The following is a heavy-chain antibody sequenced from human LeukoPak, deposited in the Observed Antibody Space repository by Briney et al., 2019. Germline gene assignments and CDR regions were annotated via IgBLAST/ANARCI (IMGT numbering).Heavy chain of an antibody. CDR2: VYYSGIT. J-gene: IGHJ5*02. D-gene: IGHD3-22*01. CDR1: GGSISSSSYY. CDR3: ARQRGYHYDSTTNRFSDL. V-gene: IGHV4-39*01. Sequence: SETLSLTCTVSGGSISSSSYYWGWIRQPPGKGLEWIGSVYYSGITYYNPSLKSRVTISVDTSKNQFPLRLSSVTAADTAVYYCARQRGYHYDSTTNRFSDLWGQGTRVTVSS.